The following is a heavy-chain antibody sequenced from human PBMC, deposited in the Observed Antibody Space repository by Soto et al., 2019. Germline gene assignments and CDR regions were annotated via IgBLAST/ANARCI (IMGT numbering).Heavy chain of an antibody. Sequence: EEELVESGGGVVQPGGSLILSCVGSRFSLSSSWMTWVRQAPGKGLEWVANVKEDGRQQYYVDSVKGRFIVSRDNAKNAVYLQMNTLRVEDTALYYCARDANFAYGLTWYGALEMWGQGTMVIVSS. CDR2: VKEDGRQQ. D-gene: IGHD6-13*01. V-gene: IGHV3-7*03. J-gene: IGHJ3*02. CDR3: ARDANFAYGLTWYGALEM. CDR1: RFSLSSSW.